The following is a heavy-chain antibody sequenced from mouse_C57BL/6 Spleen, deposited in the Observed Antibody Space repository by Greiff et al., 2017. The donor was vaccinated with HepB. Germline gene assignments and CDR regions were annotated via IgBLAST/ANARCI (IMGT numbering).Heavy chain of an antibody. Sequence: VQLQESGPGLVAPSQSLSITCTVSGFSLTSYAISWVRQPPGKGLEWLGVIWTGGGTNYNSALKSRLSISKDNSKSQVFLKMNSLQTDDTARYYCARNKDGSSYWYFDVWGTGTTVTVSS. CDR2: IWTGGGT. CDR1: GFSLTSYA. J-gene: IGHJ1*03. V-gene: IGHV2-9-1*01. D-gene: IGHD1-1*01. CDR3: ARNKDGSSYWYFDV.